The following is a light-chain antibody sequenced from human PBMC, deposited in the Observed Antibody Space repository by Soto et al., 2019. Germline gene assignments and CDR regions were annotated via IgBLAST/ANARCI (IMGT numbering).Light chain of an antibody. J-gene: IGKJ1*01. CDR1: QSFSSSY. CDR3: QQYGSSPPWT. V-gene: IGKV3-20*01. CDR2: GAS. Sequence: EIVLTQSPGTLSLSPGERATLSCRAVQSFSSSYLAWYQQKPGQAPRLLIYGASSRATGIPDRFSGSGSGTDFTLTISRLEPEDFAVYYCQQYGSSPPWTFGQGTKVDIK.